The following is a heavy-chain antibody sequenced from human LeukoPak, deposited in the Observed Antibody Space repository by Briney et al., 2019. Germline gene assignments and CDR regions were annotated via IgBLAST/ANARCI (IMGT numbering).Heavy chain of an antibody. V-gene: IGHV3-7*03. CDR3: ATYRQIQVPFEF. CDR2: IKQDGSEK. D-gene: IGHD5-18*01. J-gene: IGHJ4*02. Sequence: GGSLRLSCVASGFTFSSRDWMTWVRQAPGKGLEWVANIKQDGSEKNYVDSVKGRFTISRDNAKNSVDLQMDSLRAEDTATYYCATYRQIQVPFEFWGQGTLVTVSS. CDR1: GFTFSSRDW.